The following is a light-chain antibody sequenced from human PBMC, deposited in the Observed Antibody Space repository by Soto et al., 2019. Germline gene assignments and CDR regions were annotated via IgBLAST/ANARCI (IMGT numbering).Light chain of an antibody. V-gene: IGLV1-40*01. CDR2: GNS. J-gene: IGLJ3*02. CDR1: SSNIGAGYD. CDR3: QSYDSSLSGWV. Sequence: QAVVTQPPSVSGAPGQRVTISCTGSSSNIGAGYDVHWYQQLPGTAPKLLIYGNSNRPSGVPDRFSGPKSDTSASLAITGLQAEDEADYYCQSYDSSLSGWVFGGGTQLTVL.